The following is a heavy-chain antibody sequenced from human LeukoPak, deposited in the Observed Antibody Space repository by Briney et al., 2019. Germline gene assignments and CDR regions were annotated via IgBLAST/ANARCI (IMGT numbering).Heavy chain of an antibody. V-gene: IGHV1-2*02. CDR2: INPNSGGT. CDR3: ARGSLRGTVYGSGSYLNWFDP. J-gene: IGHJ5*02. Sequence: GASVKVSCKASGYTFTGYYMHWVRQAPGQGLEWMGWINPNSGGTNYAQKFQGRVTITADESTSTAYMELSSLRSEDTAVYYCARGSLRGTVYGSGSYLNWFDPWGQGTLVTVSS. CDR1: GYTFTGYY. D-gene: IGHD3-10*01.